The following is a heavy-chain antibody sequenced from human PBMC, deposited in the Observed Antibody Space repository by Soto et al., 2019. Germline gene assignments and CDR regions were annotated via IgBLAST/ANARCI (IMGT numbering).Heavy chain of an antibody. D-gene: IGHD3-10*01. CDR2: IYYSGST. J-gene: IGHJ6*02. CDR3: ARVGAAWFGELPYGMDV. V-gene: IGHV4-30-4*01. CDR1: GGSISSGDYY. Sequence: KTXETLSLTCTVSGGSISSGDYYWSWIRQPPGKGLEWIGYIYYSGSTYYNPSLKSRVTISVDTSKNQFSLKLSSVTAADTAVYYCARVGAAWFGELPYGMDVWGQGTTVTVSS.